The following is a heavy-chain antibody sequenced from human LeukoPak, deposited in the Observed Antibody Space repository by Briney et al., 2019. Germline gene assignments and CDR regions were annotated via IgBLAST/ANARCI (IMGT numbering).Heavy chain of an antibody. CDR2: IKQDGSEK. D-gene: IGHD1-1*01. Sequence: GGSLRLSCAASGFTLSSSWMSWVRQVPGKGLEWVANIKQDGSEKYYVDSVKGRFAISRDNAKNSVYLQMSSLRAEDTAVYYCAREQTGTDIWGQGTMVTVSS. J-gene: IGHJ3*02. CDR3: AREQTGTDI. CDR1: GFTLSSSW. V-gene: IGHV3-7*01.